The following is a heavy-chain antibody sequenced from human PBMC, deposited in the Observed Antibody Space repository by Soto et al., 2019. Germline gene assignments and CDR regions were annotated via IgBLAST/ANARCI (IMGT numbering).Heavy chain of an antibody. CDR2: ISGSGGST. Sequence: EVQLLESGGGLVQPGGSLRLSCAASGFTFSNHAMTWVRQAPGKGLEWVSAISGSGGSTYYADSVKGRFTISRDNSKNTLYLQMDSLRAEDTAVYYCANPPPTMESTIYYYYGMDVWGQGTTVTVSS. CDR1: GFTFSNHA. CDR3: ANPPPTMESTIYYYYGMDV. D-gene: IGHD1-26*01. V-gene: IGHV3-23*01. J-gene: IGHJ6*02.